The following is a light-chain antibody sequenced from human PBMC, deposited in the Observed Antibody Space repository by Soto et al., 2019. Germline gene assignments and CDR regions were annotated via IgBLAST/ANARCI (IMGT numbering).Light chain of an antibody. CDR3: QQFHNWPRT. CDR1: QSVSSSY. Sequence: EIVLTQSPGTLSLSPGERATLSCRASQSVSSSYLAWYQQKPGQAPRPLIYGASTRATGIAARFSGSGSGTEFTLTITSLQSEDFAVYYCQQFHNWPRTFGQGTKVDIK. J-gene: IGKJ1*01. CDR2: GAS. V-gene: IGKV3-15*01.